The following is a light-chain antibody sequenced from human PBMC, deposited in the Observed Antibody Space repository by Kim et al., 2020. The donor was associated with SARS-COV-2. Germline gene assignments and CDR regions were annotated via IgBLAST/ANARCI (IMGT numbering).Light chain of an antibody. CDR3: QQFNNWPPWT. CDR2: GAS. Sequence: SPGERATRSCRASQSVSTNVAWFQQKPGQAPRLLIYGASTRATGIPARFSGSGSGTEFTLTISSLQSEDFAVYYCQQFNNWPPWTFGQGTKVDI. CDR1: QSVSTN. J-gene: IGKJ1*01. V-gene: IGKV3-15*01.